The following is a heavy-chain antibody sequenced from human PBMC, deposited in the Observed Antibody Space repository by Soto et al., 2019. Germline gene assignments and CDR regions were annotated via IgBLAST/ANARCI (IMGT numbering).Heavy chain of an antibody. Sequence: ASVKVSCKASGGTFSSYAISWVRQAPGQGLEWMGGIIPIFGTANYAQKFQGRVTITADESTSTAYMELSSLRGEDSAVYYCARESKEGYSSAQRYLDLWGRGTLVTVSS. CDR3: ARESKEGYSSAQRYLDL. J-gene: IGHJ2*01. V-gene: IGHV1-69*13. CDR1: GGTFSSYA. D-gene: IGHD6-19*01. CDR2: IIPIFGTA.